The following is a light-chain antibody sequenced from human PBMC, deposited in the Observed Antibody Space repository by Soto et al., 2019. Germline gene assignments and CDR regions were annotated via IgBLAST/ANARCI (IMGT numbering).Light chain of an antibody. CDR3: QQDNNWPLT. J-gene: IGKJ3*01. CDR2: GAS. CDR1: QAVSFN. V-gene: IGKV3-15*01. Sequence: DILMTQSPVTLSVSPGERATLSSRARQAVSFNLAGYQQKPGQTPSLLIYGASTRAAGIPARFSGSGSGTEFTLPISSLQAEGFAVHNCQQDNNWPLTVGPGTNVDFK.